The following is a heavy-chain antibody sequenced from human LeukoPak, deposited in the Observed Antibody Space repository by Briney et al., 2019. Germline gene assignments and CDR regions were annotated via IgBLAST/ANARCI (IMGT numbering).Heavy chain of an antibody. V-gene: IGHV4-59*01. CDR2: IYYSGST. CDR1: GGSITSYY. D-gene: IGHD1-26*01. CDR3: ARDREFSGSYPDAFDI. Sequence: SETLSLTCTVSGGSITSYYWSWIRQPPGKGLEWIGYIYYSGSTNYNPSLKSRVAMSVDTSKNQFSLKLRSVTAADTAVYYCARDREFSGSYPDAFDIWGQGRMVTVSS. J-gene: IGHJ3*02.